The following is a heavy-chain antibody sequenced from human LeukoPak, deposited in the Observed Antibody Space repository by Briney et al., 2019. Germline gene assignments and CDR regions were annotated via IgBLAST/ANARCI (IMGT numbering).Heavy chain of an antibody. Sequence: SETLSLTCSVFGYSFSSGYYWGWIRQPPGKSLEWIGSMYRGGSTYYNPSLQSRLTISLDTSKNQFSLKLSSVTAADTALYYCVMTTVVTNDPYFDYWGRGTLVTVSS. V-gene: IGHV4-38-2*02. D-gene: IGHD4-23*01. CDR3: VMTTVVTNDPYFDY. CDR1: GYSFSSGYY. CDR2: MYRGGST. J-gene: IGHJ4*02.